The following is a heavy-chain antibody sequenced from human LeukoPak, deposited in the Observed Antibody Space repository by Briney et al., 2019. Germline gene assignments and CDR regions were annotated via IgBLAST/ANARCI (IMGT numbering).Heavy chain of an antibody. CDR2: IYHSGST. Sequence: PSQTLSLTCAVSGYSISSGYYWGWIRQPPGKGLEWIGSIYHSGSTYYNPSLKSRGTISVDTSKNQFSLKLSSVTAADTAVYYCARQQIELGHYFDYWGQGTLVTVSS. V-gene: IGHV4-38-2*01. CDR1: GYSISSGYY. D-gene: IGHD7-27*01. J-gene: IGHJ4*02. CDR3: ARQQIELGHYFDY.